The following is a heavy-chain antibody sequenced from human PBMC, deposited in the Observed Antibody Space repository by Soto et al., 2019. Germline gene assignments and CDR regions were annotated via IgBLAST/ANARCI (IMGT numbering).Heavy chain of an antibody. D-gene: IGHD1-26*01. CDR3: ARDMVLVGATTKQYYYYGMDV. CDR2: IKQDGSEK. CDR1: GFTFSSYW. Sequence: SLRLSCAASGFTFSSYWMSWVRQAPGKGLEWVANIKQDGSEKYYVDSVKGRFTISRDNAKNSLYLQMNSLRAEDTAVYYCARDMVLVGATTKQYYYYGMDVWGQGTTVTVSS. J-gene: IGHJ6*02. V-gene: IGHV3-7*01.